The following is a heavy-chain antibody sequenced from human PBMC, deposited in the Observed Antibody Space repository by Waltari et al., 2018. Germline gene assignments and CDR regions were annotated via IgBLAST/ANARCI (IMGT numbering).Heavy chain of an antibody. V-gene: IGHV1-24*01. CDR2: FDRGYGQT. CDR3: PLLGRDIVLAGATPSYYSYMDV. J-gene: IGHJ6*03. D-gene: IGHD2-15*01. Sequence: QVQVVQSGAEAMKPGASVKVSCKISEYTLGAFSIHLVRQPRGKGLEWIGRFDRGYGQTTSEPKFLSRVTKTEDTSTDTAYMELSSLKSEDTAVYYCPLLGRDIVLAGATPSYYSYMDVWGRGTSVTVSS. CDR1: EYTLGAFS.